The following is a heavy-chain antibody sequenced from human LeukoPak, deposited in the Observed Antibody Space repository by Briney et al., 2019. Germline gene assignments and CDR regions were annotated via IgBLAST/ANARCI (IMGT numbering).Heavy chain of an antibody. J-gene: IGHJ6*03. D-gene: IGHD3-3*01. CDR1: GGSFSGYY. CDR2: INHSGST. V-gene: IGHV4-34*01. CDR3: ARSLLNFGVVTEYYYYMDV. Sequence: SETLSLTCAVYGGSFSGYYWSWIRQPPGKGLEWIGEINHSGSTNYNPSLKSRVTISVDTSKNQFSLQLNSVTPEDTAVYYCARSLLNFGVVTEYYYYMDVWGKGTTVTVSS.